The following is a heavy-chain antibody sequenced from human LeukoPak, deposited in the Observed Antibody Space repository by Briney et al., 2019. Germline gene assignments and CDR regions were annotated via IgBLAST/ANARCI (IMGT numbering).Heavy chain of an antibody. J-gene: IGHJ4*02. CDR3: ARENSGSYREFDY. V-gene: IGHV4-4*07. D-gene: IGHD1-26*01. CDR2: IYTSGST. CDR1: GGSISSYY. Sequence: SETLSLTCTVSGGSISSYYWSWIRQPAGKGLEWIGRIYTSGSTNYNATLKSRVSMSVDTFKNQFSLKLSSVTAADTAVFYCARENSGSYREFDYWGQGTLVIVSS.